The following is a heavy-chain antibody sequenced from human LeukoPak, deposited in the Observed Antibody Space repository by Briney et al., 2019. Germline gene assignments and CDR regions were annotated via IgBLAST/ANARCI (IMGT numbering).Heavy chain of an antibody. V-gene: IGHV3-33*08. J-gene: IGHJ4*02. Sequence: GGSLRLSCAASGFIFSTYNMNWVRQAPGKGLEWVAVIWYDGSNQYYADSVKGRFTISRDNSKNTLYLEMNSLRVEDTAVYYCARDPRTAGSLQTFYWGQGTLVTVSS. D-gene: IGHD6-13*01. CDR2: IWYDGSNQ. CDR1: GFIFSTYN. CDR3: ARDPRTAGSLQTFY.